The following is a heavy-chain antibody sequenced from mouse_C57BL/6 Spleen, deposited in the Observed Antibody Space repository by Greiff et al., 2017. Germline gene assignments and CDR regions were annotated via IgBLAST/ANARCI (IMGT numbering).Heavy chain of an antibody. CDR2: IDPETGGT. CDR3: TRRYYGSSYGEYYFDY. V-gene: IGHV1-15*01. CDR1: GYTFTDYE. D-gene: IGHD1-1*01. Sequence: QVQLQQSGAELVRPGASVTLSCKASGYTFTDYEMHWVKQTPVHGLEWIGAIDPETGGTAYNQKFKGKAILTADKSSSTAYMELRSLTSEDSAVYYCTRRYYGSSYGEYYFDYWGQGTTLTVSS. J-gene: IGHJ2*01.